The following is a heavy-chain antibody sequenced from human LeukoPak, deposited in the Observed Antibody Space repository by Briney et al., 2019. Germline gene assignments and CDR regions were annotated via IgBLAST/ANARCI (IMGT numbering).Heavy chain of an antibody. Sequence: GGSLRLSCAASGFTFSDYYMSWIRQAPGKGLEWVSYISSSGSTIYYADSVKGRFTISRDNAKNSLYLQMNSLRAEDTAVYYCARDPGPAVSNSSSPGFDYWGQGTLVTVSS. CDR2: ISSSGSTI. D-gene: IGHD6-6*01. CDR3: ARDPGPAVSNSSSPGFDY. J-gene: IGHJ4*02. V-gene: IGHV3-11*01. CDR1: GFTFSDYY.